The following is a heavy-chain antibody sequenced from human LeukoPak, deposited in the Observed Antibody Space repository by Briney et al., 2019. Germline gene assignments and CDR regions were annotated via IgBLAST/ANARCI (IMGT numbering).Heavy chain of an antibody. CDR1: GGSTSRYY. D-gene: IGHD3-10*01. Sequence: SETLSLTCTVSGGSTSRYYWSWIRQPPGKGLEWIGYIYDSGSTKYSPSLQSRVTMSVDTSRNQFSLKLSSVTAADTAVYYCARYGGGVLWYFDYWGQGTLVTVSS. J-gene: IGHJ4*02. V-gene: IGHV4-59*08. CDR3: ARYGGGVLWYFDY. CDR2: IYDSGST.